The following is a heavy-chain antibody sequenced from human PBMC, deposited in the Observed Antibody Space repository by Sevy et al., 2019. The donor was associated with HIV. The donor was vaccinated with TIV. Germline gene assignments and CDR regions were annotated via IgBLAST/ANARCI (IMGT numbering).Heavy chain of an antibody. CDR2: MNPNSGNT. CDR3: ARGWVPLHYSSPRLVRAFDY. V-gene: IGHV1-8*01. CDR1: GYTFTSYD. D-gene: IGHD6-13*01. J-gene: IGHJ4*02. Sequence: ASVKVSCKASGYTFTSYDINWVRQATGQGLEWMGWMNPNSGNTDYAQKFQGRVTMTTNTSISTVYMELSSLTSDDTAVYYCARGWVPLHYSSPRLVRAFDYWGQGTLVTVSS.